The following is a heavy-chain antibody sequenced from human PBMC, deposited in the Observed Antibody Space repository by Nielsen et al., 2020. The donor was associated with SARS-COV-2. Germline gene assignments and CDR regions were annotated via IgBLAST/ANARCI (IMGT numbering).Heavy chain of an antibody. V-gene: IGHV3-30*04. J-gene: IGHJ4*02. CDR2: ISYDGSNK. D-gene: IGHD3-10*01. CDR3: AKDQTSYD. Sequence: VRQAPGKGLEWVAVISYDGSNKYYADSVKGRFTISRDNSKNTLYLQMNSLRAEDTAVYYCAKDQTSYDWGQGTLVTVSS.